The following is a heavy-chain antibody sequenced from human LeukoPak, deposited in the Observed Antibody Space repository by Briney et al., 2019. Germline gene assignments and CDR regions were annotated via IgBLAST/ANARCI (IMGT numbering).Heavy chain of an antibody. D-gene: IGHD2-2*01. V-gene: IGHV3-23*01. CDR3: AKVLIIVVVPAATRAFDY. CDR1: GFTFSSYA. Sequence: GGSLRLSCAASGFTFSSYAMSWVRQAPGKGLEWVSAISGSGGSTYYADSVKGRFTNSRDNSKNTLYLQMNSLRAEDTAVYYCAKVLIIVVVPAATRAFDYWGQGTLVTVSS. J-gene: IGHJ4*02. CDR2: ISGSGGST.